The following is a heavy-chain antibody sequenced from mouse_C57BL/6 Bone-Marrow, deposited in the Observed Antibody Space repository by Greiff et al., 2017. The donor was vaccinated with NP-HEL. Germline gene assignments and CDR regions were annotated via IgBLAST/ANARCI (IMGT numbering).Heavy chain of an antibody. J-gene: IGHJ1*01. CDR3: GRGYGNLRYFDV. CDR1: GFTFNTYA. D-gene: IGHD2-1*01. V-gene: IGHV10-1*02. CDR2: IRSKSNNYAT. Sequence: EVMLVESGGGLVQPKGSLKLSCAASGFTFNTYAMNWVRQAPGKGLEWVARIRSKSNNYATYYADSVKDRFTISRDDSQSMLYLQMNNLKTEDTAMYYCGRGYGNLRYFDVWGAGTTVTVSS.